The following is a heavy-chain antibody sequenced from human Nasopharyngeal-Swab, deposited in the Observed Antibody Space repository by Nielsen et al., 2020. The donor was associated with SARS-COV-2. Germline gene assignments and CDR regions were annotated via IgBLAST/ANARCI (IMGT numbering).Heavy chain of an antibody. Sequence: GESLKISCAASGFPFSSYAMHWVRQAPGKGLEWVAVISYDGSNKYYADSVKGRFTISRDNSKNTLYLQMNSLRAEDTAVYYCARARGGSYYYGFDYWGQGTLVTVSS. J-gene: IGHJ4*02. V-gene: IGHV3-30*04. CDR2: ISYDGSNK. CDR1: GFPFSSYA. D-gene: IGHD1-26*01. CDR3: ARARGGSYYYGFDY.